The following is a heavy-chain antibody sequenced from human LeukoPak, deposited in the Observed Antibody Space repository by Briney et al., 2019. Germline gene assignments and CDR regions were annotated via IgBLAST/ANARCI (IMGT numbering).Heavy chain of an antibody. J-gene: IGHJ4*02. D-gene: IGHD3-10*01. CDR1: GLTFSSYW. CDR2: INTDGSGT. V-gene: IGHV3-74*01. Sequence: VGSLRLSCAASGLTFSSYWMHCVRQAPGKGLVWVSRINTDGSGTSYADSVKGRFTISRDNAKNRVYLQMNSLRAEDTAVYYCARVRGVDFEYWGQGTLVTVSS. CDR3: ARVRGVDFEY.